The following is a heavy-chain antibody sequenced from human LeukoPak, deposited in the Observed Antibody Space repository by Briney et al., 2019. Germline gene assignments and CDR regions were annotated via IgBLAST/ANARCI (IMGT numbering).Heavy chain of an antibody. V-gene: IGHV4-38-2*02. Sequence: SETLSLTCAVSGYSISSGYYWGWFRQPPGKGLEWIGSIYHSGSTYYNPSLKSRVTISVDTSKNQFSLKLSSVTAADTAVYYCARDRPTVTTRTGYYGVDVWGKGTTVTVSS. CDR3: ARDRPTVTTRTGYYGVDV. J-gene: IGHJ6*04. CDR2: IYHSGST. CDR1: GYSISSGYY. D-gene: IGHD4-17*01.